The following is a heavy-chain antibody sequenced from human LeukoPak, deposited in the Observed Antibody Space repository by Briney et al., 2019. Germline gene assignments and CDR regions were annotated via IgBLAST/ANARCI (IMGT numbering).Heavy chain of an antibody. Sequence: KGGESLQISCQGSGSIFTSYWIGWVRPMPGKGLEWMGIIYPGDSDTRYSPSFQGQVTISADKSISTAYLQCSSLKASATAMYYCARLYSSGWYQPFDYWGQGTLVTVSS. V-gene: IGHV5-51*01. CDR1: GSIFTSYW. CDR3: ARLYSSGWYQPFDY. CDR2: IYPGDSDT. D-gene: IGHD6-19*01. J-gene: IGHJ4*02.